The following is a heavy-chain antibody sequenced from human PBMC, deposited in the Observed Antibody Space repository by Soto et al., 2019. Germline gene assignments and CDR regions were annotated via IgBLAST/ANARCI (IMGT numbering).Heavy chain of an antibody. J-gene: IGHJ3*02. CDR1: GYTFNRHD. CDR2: MNPNSGNT. V-gene: IGHV1-8*01. CDR3: AREGRYGSIQYNTVDI. D-gene: IGHD3-16*01. Sequence: QVQLVQSGAEVKRSGASVRISCKASGYTFNRHDINWVRQATGQGPEWIGWMNPNSGNTGYAQKFQGRVIMTRDSSIGTAYMDLSSLTSEDTAIYYCAREGRYGSIQYNTVDIWGQGTMVSVSS.